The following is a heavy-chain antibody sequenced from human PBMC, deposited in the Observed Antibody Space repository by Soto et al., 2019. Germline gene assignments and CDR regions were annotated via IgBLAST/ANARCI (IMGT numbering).Heavy chain of an antibody. Sequence: EVQLVESGGVVVQPGGSLRLSCAASGFTFDDYTMHWVRQAPGKGLEWVSLISWDGGSTYYADSVKGRFTISRDNSKNSLYLQMNSLRTEDTALYYCAKSVVVAATYALFDYWGQGTLVTVSS. V-gene: IGHV3-43*01. CDR3: AKSVVVAATYALFDY. CDR1: GFTFDDYT. D-gene: IGHD2-15*01. CDR2: ISWDGGST. J-gene: IGHJ4*02.